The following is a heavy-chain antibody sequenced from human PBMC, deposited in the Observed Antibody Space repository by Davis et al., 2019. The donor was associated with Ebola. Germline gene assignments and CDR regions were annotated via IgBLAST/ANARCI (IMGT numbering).Heavy chain of an antibody. CDR2: VSGSGDAT. CDR3: ARASGSYYFDY. V-gene: IGHV3-21*01. J-gene: IGHJ4*02. Sequence: GESLKISCAASGFTFSGSAMSWVRQAPGKGLEWVSAVSGSGDATYYADSVKGRFTISRDNAKNSLYLQMNSLRAEDTAVYYCARASGSYYFDYWGQGTLVTVSS. D-gene: IGHD1-26*01. CDR1: GFTFSGSA.